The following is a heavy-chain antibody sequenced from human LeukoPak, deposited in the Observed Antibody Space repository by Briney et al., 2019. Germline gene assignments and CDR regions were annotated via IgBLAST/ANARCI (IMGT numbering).Heavy chain of an antibody. CDR1: GYTFTTYY. CDR2: ITPSGGST. V-gene: IGHV1-46*01. D-gene: IGHD5-18*01. Sequence: ASVKVSCKASGYTFTTYYMHWVRQAPGQGLEWMGLITPSGGSTSYAQKFQGRVTMTRDTSTSTVYMELSSLRSEDTAVYYCARDGEVASSYGYYYYYMDVWGKGTTVTVSS. CDR3: ARDGEVASSYGYYYYYMDV. J-gene: IGHJ6*03.